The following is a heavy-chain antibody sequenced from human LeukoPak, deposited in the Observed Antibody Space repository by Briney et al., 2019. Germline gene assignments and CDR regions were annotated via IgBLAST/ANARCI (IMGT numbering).Heavy chain of an antibody. CDR2: ISGSGVST. CDR3: AKQWRGTGDAFDI. D-gene: IGHD3/OR15-3a*01. Sequence: GGSLRLSCAASGFTFTSYTMSWVRQAPGKGLEWVSSISGSGVSTYYADYVKGRFTLSRDNSKNTLYLQINSLRAEDTAVYYCAKQWRGTGDAFDIWGQGTMVTVSS. J-gene: IGHJ3*02. V-gene: IGHV3-23*01. CDR1: GFTFTSYT.